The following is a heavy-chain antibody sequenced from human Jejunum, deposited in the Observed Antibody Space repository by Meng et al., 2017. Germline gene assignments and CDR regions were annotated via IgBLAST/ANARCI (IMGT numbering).Heavy chain of an antibody. V-gene: IGHV3-23*01. J-gene: IGHJ6*02. CDR1: GFTFNNYA. CDR2: IGLDRIT. Sequence: GSLRLSCAASGFTFNNYAMSSVRQAPGKGLEWVSAIGLDRITHHSDSVKGRFTISRDHSGSPLYLQMDSLRAEDTAVYYCARYHYDRSNFYGLDVWGQGTTVTVSS. CDR3: ARYHYDRSNFYGLDV. D-gene: IGHD3-22*01.